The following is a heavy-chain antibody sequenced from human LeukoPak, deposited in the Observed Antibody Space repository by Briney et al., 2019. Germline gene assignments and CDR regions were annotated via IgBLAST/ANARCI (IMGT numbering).Heavy chain of an antibody. J-gene: IGHJ4*02. Sequence: PGGSLRLSCAASGFTFSSYAMRWVRQAPGKGLEWVSAISGSGGSTYYADSVKGRFTISRDNSKNTLYLQMNSLRAEDTAVYYCANSGWYFRRYFDYWGQGTLVTVSS. D-gene: IGHD6-19*01. V-gene: IGHV3-23*01. CDR3: ANSGWYFRRYFDY. CDR1: GFTFSSYA. CDR2: ISGSGGST.